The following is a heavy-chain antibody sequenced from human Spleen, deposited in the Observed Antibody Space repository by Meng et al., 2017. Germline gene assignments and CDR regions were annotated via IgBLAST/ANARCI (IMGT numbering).Heavy chain of an antibody. CDR2: IYYSGST. CDR3: TRGYGSTWPTSDY. Sequence: QVQLQESGPGLVKPSQTLSLTCTVSGGSITSGDYYWSWIRQPPGKGLEWIGYIYYSGSTNYNPPLKSRVSISIDTSKNQFSLKLSSVTATDTAVYYCTRGYGSTWPTSDYWGQGTLVTVSS. D-gene: IGHD1-7*01. CDR1: GGSITSGDYY. V-gene: IGHV4-30-4*01. J-gene: IGHJ4*02.